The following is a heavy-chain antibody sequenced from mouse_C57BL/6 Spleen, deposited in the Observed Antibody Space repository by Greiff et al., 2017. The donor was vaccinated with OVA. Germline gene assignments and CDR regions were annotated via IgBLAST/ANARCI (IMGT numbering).Heavy chain of an antibody. Sequence: EVQLVESGPGLVKPSQSLSLPCSVTGYSITSGSYWNWLRQFPGNKLEWMGYISYDGSNNYNPSLKNRISITRDTAKNQLCLKLKSVTTEDTATYYCARDENDYLLFAYWGQGTRVTVSA. CDR1: GYSITSGSY. D-gene: IGHD2-4*01. CDR2: ISYDGSN. J-gene: IGHJ3*01. CDR3: ARDENDYLLFAY. V-gene: IGHV3-6*01.